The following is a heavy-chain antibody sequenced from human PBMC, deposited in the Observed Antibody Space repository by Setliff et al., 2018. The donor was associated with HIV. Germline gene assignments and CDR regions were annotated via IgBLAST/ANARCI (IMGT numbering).Heavy chain of an antibody. CDR1: GFSLNPRGMS. Sequence: SGPTLVNPTQTLTLTCTFSGFSLNPRGMSVSWIRQPPGKALKWLARMDWEDAKYYSTSLKTRLTISKDTSKNQVVLTMTNMEPVDTATDYGARGSERLTYFDNLGPGTLVTVSS. D-gene: IGHD3-10*01. CDR2: MDWEDAK. CDR3: ARGSERLTYFDN. V-gene: IGHV2-70*11. J-gene: IGHJ4*02.